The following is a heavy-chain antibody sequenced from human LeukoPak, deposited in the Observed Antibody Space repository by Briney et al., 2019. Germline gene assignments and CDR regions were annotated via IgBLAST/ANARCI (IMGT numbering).Heavy chain of an antibody. V-gene: IGHV4-34*01. D-gene: IGHD1-20*01. CDR1: GGSFSGYY. Sequence: SETLSLTCAVYGGSFSGYYWSWIRQPPGKGLEWIGEINHSGSTNYNPSLKSRVTISVDTSKNQFSLKLSSVTAADTAVYYCARHTVTVGSWFDPWGQGTLVTVSS. J-gene: IGHJ5*02. CDR3: ARHTVTVGSWFDP. CDR2: INHSGST.